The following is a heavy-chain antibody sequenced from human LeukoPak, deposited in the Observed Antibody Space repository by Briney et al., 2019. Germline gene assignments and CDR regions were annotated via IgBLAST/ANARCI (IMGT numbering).Heavy chain of an antibody. J-gene: IGHJ3*02. CDR2: IRSSDNTI. Sequence: GGSLRLSCAASGFTFGSYEMNWVRQAQGKGLEWVSYIRSSDNTIHYADSVKGRFTISRDNAKNSLYLQMNSLRAEDTAVYYCARGGYCSGGTCYEFNAFDIWGQGTMVTVSS. CDR1: GFTFGSYE. CDR3: ARGGYCSGGTCYEFNAFDI. V-gene: IGHV3-48*03. D-gene: IGHD2-15*01.